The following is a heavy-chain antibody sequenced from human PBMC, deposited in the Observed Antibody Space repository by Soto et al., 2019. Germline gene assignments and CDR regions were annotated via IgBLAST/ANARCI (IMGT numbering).Heavy chain of an antibody. CDR3: ASNAWNFVPSRDF. CDR2: TYYRSQFYH. J-gene: IGHJ4*02. Sequence: QVPLQQSGPGLVKPSETLSLTCVVSGDSVSSSSGAWIWIRQSPSRGLEWLGRTYYRSQFYHDYAISVRGRISINPDTTRNQFSLQLNSVTPEDTAVYYCASNAWNFVPSRDFWGQGILVTVSS. CDR1: GDSVSSSSGA. D-gene: IGHD1-7*01. V-gene: IGHV6-1*01.